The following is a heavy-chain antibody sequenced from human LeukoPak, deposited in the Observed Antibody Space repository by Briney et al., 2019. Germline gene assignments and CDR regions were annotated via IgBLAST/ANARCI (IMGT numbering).Heavy chain of an antibody. Sequence: PSETLSLTCTVSDGSISSSSHYWGWIRQPPGKGLEWIGSVYYSGSTYYNPSLKSRVTISVDTSKNQFSLRLSSVTASDTATYYCARSFVYDSSGGSGYFDYWGQGTLVTVSS. J-gene: IGHJ4*02. CDR2: VYYSGST. CDR3: ARSFVYDSSGGSGYFDY. V-gene: IGHV4-39*01. CDR1: DGSISSSSHY. D-gene: IGHD3-22*01.